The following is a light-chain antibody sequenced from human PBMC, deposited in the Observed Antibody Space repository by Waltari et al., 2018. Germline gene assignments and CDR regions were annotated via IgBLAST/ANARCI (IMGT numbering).Light chain of an antibody. CDR3: MQALQTPRYT. V-gene: IGKV2-28*01. CDR2: LGS. Sequence: EIVMTQSPLSLPVTPGESASISCRSSQSLLNSNGYNYLDWFLQNPGQSPKLLIYLGSNRADGVADRVSGSGSGTEFTLKISRVEAEDVGVYYCMQALQTPRYTFGQGTKLEIK. CDR1: QSLLNSNGYNY. J-gene: IGKJ2*01.